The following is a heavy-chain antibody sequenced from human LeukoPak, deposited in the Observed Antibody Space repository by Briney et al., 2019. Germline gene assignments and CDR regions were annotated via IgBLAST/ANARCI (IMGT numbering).Heavy chain of an antibody. CDR1: GFTFSSYG. CDR3: AYDSSGYYYTPGDY. D-gene: IGHD3-22*01. CDR2: TSYDGSDK. Sequence: GGSLRLSCAASGFTFSSYGMHWVRQAPGKGLEWVAVTSYDGSDKNYADSVKGRSTISRDNSKNTLYLQMNSLRAEDTAVYYCAYDSSGYYYTPGDYWGRGTLVTVSS. J-gene: IGHJ4*02. V-gene: IGHV3-30*18.